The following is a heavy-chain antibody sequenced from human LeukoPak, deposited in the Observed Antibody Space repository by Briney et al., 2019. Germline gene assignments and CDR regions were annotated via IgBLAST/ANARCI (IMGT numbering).Heavy chain of an antibody. D-gene: IGHD1-26*01. CDR3: AKQWVDC. V-gene: IGHV3-23*01. CDR1: GYTFNNYA. J-gene: IGHJ4*02. Sequence: PGGSLRLSCAASGYTFNNYAMNWVRQAPGKGLEWVSDISESGDKTHYADSVKGWFTISRDNSQNTLYLQMNSLRAEDTALYYCAKQWVDCWGQGTLVTVSS. CDR2: ISESGDKT.